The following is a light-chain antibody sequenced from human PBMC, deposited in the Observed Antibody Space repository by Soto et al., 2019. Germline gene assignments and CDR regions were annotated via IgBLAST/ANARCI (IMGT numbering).Light chain of an antibody. V-gene: IGLV1-44*01. J-gene: IGLJ1*01. CDR2: SNN. Sequence: QSVLTQPPSASGTHGQRVTISCSGSRSNIGSNTVNWYQQLPGSAPKLLIYSNNQRPSGVPDRFSGSKSGTSASLASSGLRSEDEAYYYCAAWDDSLNGFYVFGTGTKLTVL. CDR3: AAWDDSLNGFYV. CDR1: RSNIGSNT.